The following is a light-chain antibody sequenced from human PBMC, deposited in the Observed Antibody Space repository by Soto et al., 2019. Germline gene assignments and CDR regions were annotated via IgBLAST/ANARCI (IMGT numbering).Light chain of an antibody. CDR3: QQRSNWPV. Sequence: EIVLTQSPATLSLSPGERATLYCRASQSVSSYLAWYQQKPGQAPRLLIYDASNRATGIPARFSGSGSGTDFTLTISSLEPEDFAVYYCQQRSNWPVFGQGTRLEIK. J-gene: IGKJ5*01. V-gene: IGKV3-11*01. CDR2: DAS. CDR1: QSVSSY.